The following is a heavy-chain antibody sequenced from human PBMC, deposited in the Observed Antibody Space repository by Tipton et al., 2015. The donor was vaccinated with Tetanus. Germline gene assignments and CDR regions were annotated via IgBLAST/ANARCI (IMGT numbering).Heavy chain of an antibody. J-gene: IGHJ4*02. D-gene: IGHD6-19*01. CDR1: GGSFSASY. Sequence: TLSLTCAVNGGSFSASYWGWIRQPPGKGLEWIGEINYGGSTNYNPSLESRVTIAVDTSKNQFSLKMTSLTAADTAVYYCASHHPPGASSAWYTFWGQGSLVTVSS. CDR3: ASHHPPGASSAWYTF. CDR2: INYGGST. V-gene: IGHV4-34*01.